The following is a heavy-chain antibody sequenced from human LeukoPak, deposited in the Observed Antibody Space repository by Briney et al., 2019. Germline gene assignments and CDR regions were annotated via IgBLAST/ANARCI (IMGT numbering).Heavy chain of an antibody. CDR2: INPNSGGT. J-gene: IGHJ4*02. Sequence: ASVKVSCKTSGYTFTVYYMHWVRQAPGQGLEWMGRINPNSGGTNYAQKFQGRVTMTRDTSISTAYMELSGLRSDDTAVYYCARLGCSSTSCYSFDYWGQGTLVTVSS. CDR3: ARLGCSSTSCYSFDY. V-gene: IGHV1-2*06. D-gene: IGHD2-2*01. CDR1: GYTFTVYY.